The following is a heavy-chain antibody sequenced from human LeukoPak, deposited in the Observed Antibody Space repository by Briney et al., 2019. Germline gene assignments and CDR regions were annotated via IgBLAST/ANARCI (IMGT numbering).Heavy chain of an antibody. CDR1: GITFSSYW. CDR2: IKQDGSEK. V-gene: IGHV3-7*01. CDR3: ARIMVFYYYGMDV. Sequence: PGGSLRLSCAASGITFSSYWMSWVRQAPGKGLEWVANIKQDGSEKYYVDSVKGRFTISRDNAKNSLYLQMNSLRAEDTAVYYCARIMVFYYYGMDVWGQGTTVTVSS. D-gene: IGHD2-8*01. J-gene: IGHJ6*02.